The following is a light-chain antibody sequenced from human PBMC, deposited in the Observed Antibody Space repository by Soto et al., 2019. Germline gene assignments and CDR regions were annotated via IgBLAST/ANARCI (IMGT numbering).Light chain of an antibody. V-gene: IGLV1-40*01. CDR3: QAYDSRLGGSSV. J-gene: IGLJ1*01. CDR1: SSNVGAGYD. CDR2: GNT. Sequence: QSVLTQPPSVSGAPGQRVTISCPGSSSNVGAGYDVHWYQQLPGTAPKLHIYGNTNRPSGDPDRFSGSRSGTSASLAITWFQADNDGDYYCQAYDSRLGGSSVLGPGTKV.